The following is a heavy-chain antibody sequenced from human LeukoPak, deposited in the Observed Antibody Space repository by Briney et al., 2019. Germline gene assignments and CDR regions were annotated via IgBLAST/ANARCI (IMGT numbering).Heavy chain of an antibody. CDR2: IYCSGST. V-gene: IGHV4-39*01. CDR1: GGAISSSSYY. CDR3: AGLTRMVRGVIITN. J-gene: IGHJ4*02. D-gene: IGHD3-10*01. Sequence: ETLSLTCTVSGGAISSSSYYWGWIRQPPGKGLEWIGSIYCSGSTYYNPSLKSRVTISVDTSKNQFPLKLSSVTAADTAVYYCAGLTRMVRGVIITNWGQGTLVTVSS.